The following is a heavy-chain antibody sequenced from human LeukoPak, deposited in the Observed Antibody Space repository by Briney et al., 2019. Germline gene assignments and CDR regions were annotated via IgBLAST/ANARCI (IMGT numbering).Heavy chain of an antibody. Sequence: ASVKVSCKASGYTFTGFYMHWVRQAPGQGLAWMGWINPNSGATNYAQNFQGRVTMTRDTSINTAYMDLTRLRSDDTAVYYCAREASNAFDIWGQGTMVTVSS. CDR3: AREASNAFDI. CDR2: INPNSGAT. CDR1: GYTFTGFY. V-gene: IGHV1-2*02. J-gene: IGHJ3*02.